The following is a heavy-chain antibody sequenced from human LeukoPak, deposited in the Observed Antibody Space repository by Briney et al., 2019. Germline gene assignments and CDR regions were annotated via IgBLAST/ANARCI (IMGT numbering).Heavy chain of an antibody. J-gene: IGHJ5*02. CDR1: GGTFSSYA. D-gene: IGHD3-3*01. V-gene: IGHV1-69*13. CDR2: IIPIFGTA. CDR3: AREPYYDFWSGYSGGLNWFDP. Sequence: ASVKVSCKASGGTFSSYAISWVRQAAGQGLEWMGGIIPIFGTANYAQKFQGRVTITADESTSTAYMELSSLRSEDTAVYYCAREPYYDFWSGYSGGLNWFDPWGQGTLVSVSS.